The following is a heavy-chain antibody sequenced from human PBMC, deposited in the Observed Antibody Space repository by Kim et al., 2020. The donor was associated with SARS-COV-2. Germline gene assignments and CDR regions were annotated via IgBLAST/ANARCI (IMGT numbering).Heavy chain of an antibody. J-gene: IGHJ4*02. D-gene: IGHD6-13*01. Sequence: GGSLRLSCAASGFTFSSYAMSWVRQAPGKGLEWVSAISGSGVTTYYPDSVKGRFTISRDNSKNTLYLQMNSLRAEDTAVYYCAKNLRIAAAGTDFDYWGQGTLVTVSS. CDR3: AKNLRIAAAGTDFDY. CDR2: ISGSGVTT. V-gene: IGHV3-23*01. CDR1: GFTFSSYA.